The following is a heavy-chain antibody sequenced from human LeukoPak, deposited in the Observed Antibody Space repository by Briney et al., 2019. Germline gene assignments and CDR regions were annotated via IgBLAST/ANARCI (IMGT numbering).Heavy chain of an antibody. CDR3: ARAAGLGYCSGGSCTTTFDY. V-gene: IGHV4-30-4*01. Sequence: SETLSLTCTVSGGSISSGDYYWNWIRQPPGKGLEWIGYIYYSGSTYYNPSLKSRVTLSVDTSKNQFSLRLSSVTAADTAVYYCARAAGLGYCSGGSCTTTFDYWGQGTLVTVSS. D-gene: IGHD2-15*01. CDR2: IYYSGST. CDR1: GGSISSGDYY. J-gene: IGHJ4*02.